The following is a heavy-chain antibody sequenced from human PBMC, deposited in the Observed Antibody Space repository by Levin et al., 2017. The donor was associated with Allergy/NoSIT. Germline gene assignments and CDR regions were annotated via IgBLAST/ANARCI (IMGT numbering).Heavy chain of an antibody. V-gene: IGHV3-23*01. CDR1: GFTFSSYP. CDR3: AKEYSTSSVYFDY. D-gene: IGHD6-6*01. Sequence: PGESLKISCAASGFTFSSYPMNWVRQAPGKGLEWVSEISGSGASTYYADSVKGRFTISRDNSKKTLYLQMNTLRAEDTAVYYCAKEYSTSSVYFDYWGQGALVTVSS. CDR2: ISGSGAST. J-gene: IGHJ4*02.